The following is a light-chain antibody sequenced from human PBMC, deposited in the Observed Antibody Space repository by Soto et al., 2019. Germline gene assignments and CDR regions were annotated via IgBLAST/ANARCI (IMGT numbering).Light chain of an antibody. CDR3: QQLRSYPST. CDR2: AAS. CDR1: QDIAIY. J-gene: IGKJ4*01. V-gene: IGKV1-9*01. Sequence: DIQMTQSPSTLSGSVGDRVTIPCRASQDIAIYLAWYQQKPGEAPKLLIYAASTLHGGVPSRFSGSGSGTDFALTITSLQAEDFATYYCQQLRSYPSTFGGGTKVDIK.